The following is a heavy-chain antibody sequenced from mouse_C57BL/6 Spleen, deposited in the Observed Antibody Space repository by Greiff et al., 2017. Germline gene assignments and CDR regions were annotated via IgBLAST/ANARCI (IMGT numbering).Heavy chain of an antibody. Sequence: VQLQQPGAELVMPGASVKLSCKASGYTFTSYWMHWVKQRPGQGLEWIGEIDPSDSYTNYNQKFKGKSTLTVDKSSSTAYMQLSSLTSEDSAVYYCARGGTYGSTSFAYWGQGTLVTVSA. CDR1: GYTFTSYW. D-gene: IGHD1-1*01. V-gene: IGHV1-69*01. CDR3: ARGGTYGSTSFAY. J-gene: IGHJ3*01. CDR2: IDPSDSYT.